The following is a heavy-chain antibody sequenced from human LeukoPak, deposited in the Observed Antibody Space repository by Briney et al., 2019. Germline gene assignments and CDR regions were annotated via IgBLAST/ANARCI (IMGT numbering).Heavy chain of an antibody. CDR2: IKSKTDGGTT. D-gene: IGHD4-17*01. Sequence: GGSLRLSCAASGFTFSSYWMSWVRQAPGKGLEWVGRIKSKTDGGTTDYAAPVKGRFTISRDDSKNTLYLQMNSLKTEDTAVYYCTTEPHDYGPNPNYYMDVWGKGTTVTVSS. J-gene: IGHJ6*03. CDR3: TTEPHDYGPNPNYYMDV. V-gene: IGHV3-15*01. CDR1: GFTFSSYW.